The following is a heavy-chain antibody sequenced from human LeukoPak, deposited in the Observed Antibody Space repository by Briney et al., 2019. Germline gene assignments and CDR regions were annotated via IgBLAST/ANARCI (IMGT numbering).Heavy chain of an antibody. CDR1: GFPFDVQT. J-gene: IGHJ4*02. CDR3: VRGGATRGRFEK. CDR2: MHEDGRDI. Sequence: GGSLRLSCVASGFPFDVQTMSWVCQAPGKGLAWVASMHEDGRDIFYVDSAKGRFTISRDNPKNSLFLQLNYLRVEDTAMYYCVRGGATRGRFEKWGQGTQVTVSS. D-gene: IGHD3-10*01. V-gene: IGHV3-7*01.